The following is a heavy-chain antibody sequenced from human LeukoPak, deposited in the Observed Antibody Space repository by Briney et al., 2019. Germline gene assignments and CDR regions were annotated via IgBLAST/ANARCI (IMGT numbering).Heavy chain of an antibody. V-gene: IGHV4-59*08. CDR3: ARGLRLAAAARGSDYYYYGLDV. CDR2: VHYSVST. CDR1: GGTISSFY. Sequence: SETLSLTCTVSGGTISSFYWNWIRQPPGKGLEWSGYVHYSVSTKYNPSLKSRVTISVDTSKNQFSLRLSSVIAADTAVYYCARGLRLAAAARGSDYYYYGLDVWGQGTTVTVSS. J-gene: IGHJ6*02. D-gene: IGHD6-13*01.